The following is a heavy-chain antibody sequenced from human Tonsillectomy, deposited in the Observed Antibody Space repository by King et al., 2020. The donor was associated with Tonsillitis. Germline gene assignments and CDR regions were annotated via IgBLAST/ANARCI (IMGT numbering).Heavy chain of an antibody. D-gene: IGHD1-26*01. CDR1: GGSISSYY. V-gene: IGHV4-59*01. J-gene: IGHJ5*02. Sequence: QVQLQESGPGLVKPSETLSLTCTVSGGSISSYYWTWIRQPPGKGLEWIGYIYYSGNTNYNPSLKSRVTISVDTSKNQFSLKLSSVTAADTAVYYCAREVVGAATNWFDPWGQGTLVTVSS. CDR2: IYYSGNT. CDR3: AREVVGAATNWFDP.